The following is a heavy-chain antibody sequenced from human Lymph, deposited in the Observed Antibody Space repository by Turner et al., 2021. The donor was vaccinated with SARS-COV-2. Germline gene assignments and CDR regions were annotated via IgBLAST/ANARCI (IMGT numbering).Heavy chain of an antibody. J-gene: IGHJ4*02. Sequence: EVQLVESGGGVVQPGGSLRLSCEASGFTFDDYAMHWVRQAPGKGLELVSLISGDGGSTYYADSVKGRFTISRDDSKNSLYLQINSLRTEDTALYYCAKEGLSGRRLQFVPYFAYWGQGTLVSVSS. CDR3: AKEGLSGRRLQFVPYFAY. V-gene: IGHV3-43*02. CDR1: GFTFDDYA. CDR2: ISGDGGST. D-gene: IGHD5-12*01.